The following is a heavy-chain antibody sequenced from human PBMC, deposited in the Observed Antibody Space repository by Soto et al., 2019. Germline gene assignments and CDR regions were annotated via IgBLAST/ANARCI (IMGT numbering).Heavy chain of an antibody. CDR1: GFTFGYYA. Sequence: PGGSLRLSCTGSGFTFGYYAMSWSHQAPGKGLEWVGVIRSKAYGGTTDYAASVKGRFTILRDDSKRIAYLQMSSLQTEDTGVSYRTKYTPVSRYSYFGMDVWGHGTTVTVSS. CDR2: IRSKAYGGTT. D-gene: IGHD3-3*01. CDR3: TKYTPVSRYSYFGMDV. V-gene: IGHV3-49*03. J-gene: IGHJ6*02.